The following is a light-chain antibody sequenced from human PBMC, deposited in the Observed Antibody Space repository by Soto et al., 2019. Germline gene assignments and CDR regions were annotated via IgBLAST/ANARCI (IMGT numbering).Light chain of an antibody. CDR2: STN. Sequence: QTVVTQEPSFSVSPGGTVTLTCGLSSGSISTNYYPSWYQQTPGQAPRTLIYSTNIRSSGVPDRFSGSILGNNAALTITGAQADDECDYYCVLYMGSGISVFGGGTKLTVL. CDR3: VLYMGSGISV. CDR1: SGSISTNYY. V-gene: IGLV8-61*01. J-gene: IGLJ2*01.